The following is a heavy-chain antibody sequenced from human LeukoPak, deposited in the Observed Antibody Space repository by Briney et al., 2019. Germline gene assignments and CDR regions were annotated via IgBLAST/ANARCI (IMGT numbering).Heavy chain of an antibody. V-gene: IGHV1-69*13. CDR3: ARSEVRGVITKSPLDY. J-gene: IGHJ4*02. D-gene: IGHD3-10*01. CDR2: IIPIFGTA. CDR1: GGTFSSYA. Sequence: SVKVSCKASGGTFSSYAISWVRQAPGQGLEWMGGIIPIFGTANYAQKFQGRVTITADESTSTAYMELSSLRSEDTAVYYCARSEVRGVITKSPLDYWGQGTLVTVSS.